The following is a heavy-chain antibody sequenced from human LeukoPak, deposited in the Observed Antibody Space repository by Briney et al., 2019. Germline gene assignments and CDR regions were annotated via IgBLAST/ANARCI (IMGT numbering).Heavy chain of an antibody. D-gene: IGHD3-22*01. Sequence: PVKVSRKASGYTFTSYDINWVRQAAGQGLEWMGWMNPNSGNAAYAQKFQGRVTMTRDTSISTAYMELSSLRSEDTAVYYCARRYYYDGSGLRLDVWGKGTPVTVSS. V-gene: IGHV1-8*01. CDR1: GYTFTSYD. CDR2: MNPNSGNA. J-gene: IGHJ6*04. CDR3: ARRYYYDGSGLRLDV.